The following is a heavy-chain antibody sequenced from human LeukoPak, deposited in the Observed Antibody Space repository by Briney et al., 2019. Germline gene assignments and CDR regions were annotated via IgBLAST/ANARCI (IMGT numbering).Heavy chain of an antibody. D-gene: IGHD4-17*01. Sequence: GASVKVSCKTSGYTFTDYDIHWVRQAPGQGLEWMGWINPNSANTNYAQKLQGRVTLTRDTSLSIAYMELSSLTSEDAAVYFCARGDFGETNTAFDIWGQGTLVAVSS. V-gene: IGHV1-8*03. CDR2: INPNSANT. J-gene: IGHJ3*02. CDR3: ARGDFGETNTAFDI. CDR1: GYTFTDYD.